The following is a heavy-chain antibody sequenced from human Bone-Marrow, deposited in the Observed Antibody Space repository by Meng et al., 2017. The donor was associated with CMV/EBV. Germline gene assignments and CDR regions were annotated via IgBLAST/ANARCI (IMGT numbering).Heavy chain of an antibody. CDR3: ARGPMGGSFDP. D-gene: IGHD3-16*01. CDR1: GGSISGYY. Sequence: SETLSLTCTVSGGSISGYYWSWIRQPPGKGLEWIGYIYYSGSTNYNPSLKSRVTISVDTSKNQFSLKLSSVTAADTAVYYCARGPMGGSFDPWGQGTLVTVSS. J-gene: IGHJ5*02. V-gene: IGHV4-59*01. CDR2: IYYSGST.